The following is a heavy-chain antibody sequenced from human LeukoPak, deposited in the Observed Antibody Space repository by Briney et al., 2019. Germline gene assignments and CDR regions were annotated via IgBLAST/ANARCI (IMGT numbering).Heavy chain of an antibody. D-gene: IGHD4-23*01. CDR3: AKGGLGGTAVVTMDS. Sequence: GASLRLSCAASGFTFSSYAMSWVRQAPGKGLEWVSGISGSGVSTYYADSVKGQFTISRDNSKNTVYLQMNSLRAEDTAIYFCAKGGLGGTAVVTMDSWGQGTLVTVPS. V-gene: IGHV3-23*01. CDR1: GFTFSSYA. CDR2: ISGSGVST. J-gene: IGHJ4*02.